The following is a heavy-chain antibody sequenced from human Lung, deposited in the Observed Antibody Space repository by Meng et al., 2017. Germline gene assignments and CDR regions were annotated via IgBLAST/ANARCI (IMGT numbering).Heavy chain of an antibody. CDR2: ISAYNGNT. D-gene: IGHD6-19*01. V-gene: IGHV1-18*01. J-gene: IGHJ4*02. CDR3: ARDIGQWLVQRDLDY. Sequence: QVQLGQAGAEGKKPGGAGKGSCKASGYTFTSYGISWVRQAPGQGLEWMGWISAYNGNTNYAQKLQGRVTMTTDTSTSTAYMELRSLRSDDTAVYYCARDIGQWLVQRDLDYWGQGTLVTVSS. CDR1: GYTFTSYG.